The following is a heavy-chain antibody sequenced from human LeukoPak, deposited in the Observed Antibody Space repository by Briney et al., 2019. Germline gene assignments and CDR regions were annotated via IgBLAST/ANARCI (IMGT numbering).Heavy chain of an antibody. CDR2: INHGGST. V-gene: IGHV4-34*01. CDR3: ARGGGWPNDY. Sequence: PSETLSLTCAVYGGSFSGYYWSWIRQPPGKGLEWIGEINHGGSTNYNPSLKSRVTISVDTSKNQFSLKLSSVTAADTAVYYCARGGGWPNDYWGQGTLVTVSS. CDR1: GGSFSGYY. D-gene: IGHD6-19*01. J-gene: IGHJ4*02.